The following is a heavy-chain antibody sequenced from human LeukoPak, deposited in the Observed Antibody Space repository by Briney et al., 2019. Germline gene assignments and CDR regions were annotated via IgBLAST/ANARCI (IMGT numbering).Heavy chain of an antibody. D-gene: IGHD2-15*01. J-gene: IGHJ5*02. CDR2: IYYSGST. CDR3: ARGNYCSGGSCYWFDP. Sequence: SETLSPTCTVSGGSVSSGSYYWSWIRQPPGKGLEWIGYIYYSGSTNYNPSLKSRVTISVDTSKNQFSLKLSSVTAADTAVYYCARGNYCSGGSCYWFDPWGQGTLVTVSS. CDR1: GGSVSSGSYY. V-gene: IGHV4-61*01.